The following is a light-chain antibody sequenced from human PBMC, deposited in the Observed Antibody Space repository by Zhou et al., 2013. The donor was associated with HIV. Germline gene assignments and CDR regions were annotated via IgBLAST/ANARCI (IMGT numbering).Light chain of an antibody. CDR1: QGIRDD. J-gene: IGKJ4*01. CDR2: AAS. V-gene: IGKV1-17*01. Sequence: DIQLTQSPSSLSASVGDRVTITCRASQGIRDDLGWYQQRPGKAPKRLIYAASSLQSGVPSRFSGSGSGTEFTLTISSLQPEDIATYYCQQYKIYPLTFGGGTKVQIK. CDR3: QQYKIYPLT.